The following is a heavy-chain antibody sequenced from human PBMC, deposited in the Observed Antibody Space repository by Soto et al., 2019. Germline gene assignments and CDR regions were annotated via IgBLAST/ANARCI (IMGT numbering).Heavy chain of an antibody. J-gene: IGHJ3*02. V-gene: IGHV4-39*01. Sequence: QLQLQESGPGLVKPSETLSLTCTVSGGSISSSSYYWGWIRQPPGKGLEWIGSIYYSGSTYYNPSLKSRVTXXVXTXKNQFSLKLSSVTAADTAVYYCARYDYGDYLDAFDIWGQGTMVTVSS. CDR1: GGSISSSSYY. CDR3: ARYDYGDYLDAFDI. CDR2: IYYSGST. D-gene: IGHD4-17*01.